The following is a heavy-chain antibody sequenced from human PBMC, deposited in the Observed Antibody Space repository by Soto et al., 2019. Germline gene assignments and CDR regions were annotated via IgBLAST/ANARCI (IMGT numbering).Heavy chain of an antibody. CDR2: IYYSGST. V-gene: IGHV4-59*01. CDR3: ARTAGTTFISYYYYYGMDV. CDR1: GGSISSYY. D-gene: IGHD1-7*01. J-gene: IGHJ6*02. Sequence: SETLSLTCTVSGGSISSYYWSWIRQPPGKGLEWIGYIYYSGSTNYNPSLKSRVTISVDASKNQFSLKLSSVTAADTAVYYCARTAGTTFISYYYYYGMDVWGQGTTVIVSS.